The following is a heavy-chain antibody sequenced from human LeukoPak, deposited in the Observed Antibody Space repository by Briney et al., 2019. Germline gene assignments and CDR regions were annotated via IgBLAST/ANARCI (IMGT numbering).Heavy chain of an antibody. D-gene: IGHD3-16*01. CDR1: GFTFSSYG. CDR2: IRYDGSNK. Sequence: GGSLRLSCAASGFTFSSYGMHWVRQAPGRGLEWVAFIRYDGSNKYYAGSVKGRFTISRGNAKNSLYLQMNSLRAEDTAVYYCARDQGGVGYWGQGTLVTVSS. CDR3: ARDQGGVGY. J-gene: IGHJ4*02. V-gene: IGHV3-30*02.